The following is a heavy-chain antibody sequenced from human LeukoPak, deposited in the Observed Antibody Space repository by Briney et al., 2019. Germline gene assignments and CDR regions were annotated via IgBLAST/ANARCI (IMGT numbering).Heavy chain of an antibody. CDR1: GVSISSYY. D-gene: IGHD2-8*01. Sequence: SETLSLTCTVSGVSISSYYWSWIRQPPGKGLEWIGYIYYSGSTKYNPSLKSRVTISVDTSKNQFSLKLSSVTAADTAVYYCARHMDCTNGVCQGRYYDYWGQGTLVTVSS. V-gene: IGHV4-59*08. CDR3: ARHMDCTNGVCQGRYYDY. J-gene: IGHJ4*02. CDR2: IYYSGST.